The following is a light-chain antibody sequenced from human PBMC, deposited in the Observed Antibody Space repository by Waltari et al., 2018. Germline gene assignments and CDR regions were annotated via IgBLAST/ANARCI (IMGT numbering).Light chain of an antibody. Sequence: GITQSPLTLPVILGQPPSISCTATQGLVHTDGTTYVSWYQQRPGHSPRRLIYQVSKRESGVPDRFRGSGSGTDFTLEISRVEADDVGFYYCMQATFWPWTFGQGTEVEIK. CDR2: QVS. CDR3: MQATFWPWT. J-gene: IGKJ1*01. CDR1: QGLVHTDGTTY. V-gene: IGKV2-30*02.